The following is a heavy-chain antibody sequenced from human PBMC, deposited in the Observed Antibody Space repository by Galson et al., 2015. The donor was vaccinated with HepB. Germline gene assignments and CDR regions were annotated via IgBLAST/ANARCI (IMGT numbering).Heavy chain of an antibody. J-gene: IGHJ4*02. V-gene: IGHV3-48*01. D-gene: IGHD4-17*01. CDR3: ARYGDYVPGSFDY. CDR2: TSSSSSTI. CDR1: GFTFSSYS. Sequence: SLRLSCAASGFTFSSYSMNWVRQAPGKGLEWVSYTSSSSSTIYYADSVKGRFTISRDNAKNSLYLQMNSLRAEDTAVYYCARYGDYVPGSFDYWGQGTLVTVSS.